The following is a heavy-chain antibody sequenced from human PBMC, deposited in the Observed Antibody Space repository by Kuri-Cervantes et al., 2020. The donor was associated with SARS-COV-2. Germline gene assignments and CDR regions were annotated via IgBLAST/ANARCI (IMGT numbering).Heavy chain of an antibody. CDR2: ISSSSNYI. CDR1: GFMFSSYT. D-gene: IGHD6-6*01. Sequence: GGSLRLSCSASGFMFSSYTMNWVRQAPGKGLEWVSSISSSSNYIHYADSVKGRFTISRDNAKNSLYLQMNSLRAEDTAVYYCAKDMYSTSSKPLDYWGQGTLVTVSS. CDR3: AKDMYSTSSKPLDY. V-gene: IGHV3-21*01. J-gene: IGHJ4*02.